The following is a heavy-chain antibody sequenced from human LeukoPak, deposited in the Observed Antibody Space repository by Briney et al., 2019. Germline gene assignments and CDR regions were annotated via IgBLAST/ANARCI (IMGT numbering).Heavy chain of an antibody. D-gene: IGHD6-19*01. J-gene: IGHJ4*02. Sequence: SETLSLTCTVSGGSISSSSYYWGWIRQPPGKGLEWIGSIYYSGSTTYNPSLKSRVTISVDTSKNQFSLKLSSVTAANTAVYYCARRNVIAVADRSRGFDYWGQGSLVTVSS. CDR1: GGSISSSSYY. V-gene: IGHV4-39*01. CDR3: ARRNVIAVADRSRGFDY. CDR2: IYYSGST.